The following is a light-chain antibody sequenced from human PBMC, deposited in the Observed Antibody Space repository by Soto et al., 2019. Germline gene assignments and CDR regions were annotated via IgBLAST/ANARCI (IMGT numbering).Light chain of an antibody. Sequence: AIRMTQSPSSLSASTGDRVTITCRASQGISSYLAWYQQKPGKAPKLLIYAASTLQSGVPSRFSGSGSGTDFTLTIGCLQSEDFATYYCQQYYSYPPWTFGQGTKVEIK. CDR2: AAS. CDR1: QGISSY. J-gene: IGKJ1*01. CDR3: QQYYSYPPWT. V-gene: IGKV1-8*01.